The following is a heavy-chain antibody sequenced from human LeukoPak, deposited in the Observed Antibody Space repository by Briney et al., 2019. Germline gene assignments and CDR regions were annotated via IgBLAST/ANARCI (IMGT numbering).Heavy chain of an antibody. CDR2: IKQDGSEK. V-gene: IGHV3-7*01. J-gene: IGHJ4*02. Sequence: GGSLRLSCAASGFTFSTSWMSWVRQAPGKGLEWVANIKQDGSEKYYVDCVKGRFTISRDNAKNSLYLQMNSLRAEDTAVYYCAREYVFDYWGQGTLVTVSS. CDR3: AREYVFDY. D-gene: IGHD3-16*01. CDR1: GFTFSTSW.